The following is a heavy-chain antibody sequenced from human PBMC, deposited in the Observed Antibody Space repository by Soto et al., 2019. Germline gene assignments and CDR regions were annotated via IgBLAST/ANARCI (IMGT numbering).Heavy chain of an antibody. V-gene: IGHV4-39*01. CDR1: GGSISSSSYY. D-gene: IGHD3-10*01. CDR2: IYYSGST. J-gene: IGHJ4*02. CDR3: ARQGYGSVTPDY. Sequence: PSETLSLTCTVSGGSISSSSYYWGWIRQPPGKGLEWIGSIYYSGSTYYKQSLKSRVTISVDTSKNQFYLKQRSVTAADTAVYYCARQGYGSVTPDYWGQGTLVTVSS.